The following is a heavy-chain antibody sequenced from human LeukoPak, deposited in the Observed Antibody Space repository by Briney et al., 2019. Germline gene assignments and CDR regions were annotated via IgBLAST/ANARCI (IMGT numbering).Heavy chain of an antibody. Sequence: PSETLSLTCTVSGGSISSGSYYWGWIRQPPGKGLEWIGSIYYSGSTYYNPSLKSRVTISVDTSKNQFSLKLSSVTAADTAVYYCASTSPLFGVVMPFDYWGQGTLVTVSS. V-gene: IGHV4-39*01. J-gene: IGHJ4*02. D-gene: IGHD3-3*01. CDR1: GGSISSGSYY. CDR3: ASTSPLFGVVMPFDY. CDR2: IYYSGST.